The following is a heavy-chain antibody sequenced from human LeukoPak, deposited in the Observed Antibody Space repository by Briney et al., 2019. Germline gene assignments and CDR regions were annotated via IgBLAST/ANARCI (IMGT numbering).Heavy chain of an antibody. CDR2: IYPGDSDT. CDR1: GYSFTSYW. V-gene: IGHV5-51*01. CDR3: ARHPIAAAAFDY. J-gene: IGHJ4*02. Sequence: GSLKISCKGSGYSFTSYWIGWVRQLPGKGLEWMGIIYPGDSDTRYSPSFQGQVTISADKSISTAYLQWSSLKASDTAMYYCARHPIAAAAFDYWGQGTLVTVSS. D-gene: IGHD6-13*01.